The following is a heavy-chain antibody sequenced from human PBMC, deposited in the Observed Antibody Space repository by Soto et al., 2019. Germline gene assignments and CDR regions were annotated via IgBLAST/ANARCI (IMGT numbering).Heavy chain of an antibody. Sequence: PSETLSLTCTVSGGSISSGGYYWSWIRQHPGKGLEWIGYIYYSGSTYYNPSLKSRVTISVDTSKNQFSLKLSSVTAADTAVYYCARQSIAAPGISHFDYWGQGTLVTVSS. CDR1: GGSISSGGYY. CDR3: ARQSIAAPGISHFDY. D-gene: IGHD6-13*01. CDR2: IYYSGST. J-gene: IGHJ4*02. V-gene: IGHV4-31*03.